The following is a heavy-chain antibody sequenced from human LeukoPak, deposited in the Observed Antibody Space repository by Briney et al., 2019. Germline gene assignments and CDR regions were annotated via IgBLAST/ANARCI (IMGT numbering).Heavy chain of an antibody. J-gene: IGHJ4*02. V-gene: IGHV1-8*02. CDR3: ARARAGYCSGGSCYNFDY. CDR1: GGTFSSYA. CDR2: MNPNSGNT. Sequence: ASVKVSCKASGGTFSSYAISWVRQAPGQGLEWMGWMNPNSGNTGSAQKFQGRVTMTRNTSISTAYMELSSLRSDDTAVYYCARARAGYCSGGSCYNFDYWGQGTLVTVSS. D-gene: IGHD2-15*01.